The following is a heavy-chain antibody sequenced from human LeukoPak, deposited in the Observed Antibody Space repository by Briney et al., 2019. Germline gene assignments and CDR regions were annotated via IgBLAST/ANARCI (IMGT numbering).Heavy chain of an antibody. CDR1: GFTFSNYW. CDR2: INSDGSST. V-gene: IGHV3-74*01. D-gene: IGHD6-19*01. J-gene: IGHJ4*02. CDR3: ARVTYSSVWSIDY. Sequence: PGRSLRLSCAASGFTFSNYWMHWVRQAPGKGLVWVSRINSDGSSTSYADSVKGRFTISRDNAKNTLFLQMNSLRAEDTAVYYCARVTYSSVWSIDYWGQGTLVTVSS.